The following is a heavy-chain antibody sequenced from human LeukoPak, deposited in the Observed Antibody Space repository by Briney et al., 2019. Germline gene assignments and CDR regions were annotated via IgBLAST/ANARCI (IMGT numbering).Heavy chain of an antibody. CDR2: INPNSGGT. CDR1: GYTFTGYY. J-gene: IGHJ6*03. V-gene: IGHV1-2*02. CDR3: ARDGTGDRFYYYYMDV. D-gene: IGHD7-27*01. Sequence: PQASVKVSCKASGYTFTGYYMHWVRQAPGQGLEWMGWINPNSGGTNYAQKFQGRVTMTRDTSISTAYMELSRLRSDDTAVYYCARDGTGDRFYYYYMDVWGKGTTVTVSS.